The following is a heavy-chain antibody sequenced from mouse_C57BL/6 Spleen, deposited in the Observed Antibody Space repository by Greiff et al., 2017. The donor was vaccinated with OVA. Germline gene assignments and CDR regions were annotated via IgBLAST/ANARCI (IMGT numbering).Heavy chain of an antibody. V-gene: IGHV2-9-1*01. D-gene: IGHD2-3*01. CDR1: GFSLTSYA. CDR3: ARNDDGYIDY. Sequence: QVQLKESGPGLVAPSQSLSITCTVSGFSLTSYAIRWVRQPPGKGLEWLGVIWPGGGKNYNSALKSRLSISKDNSKSQVFLKMNSLQTDDTARYYCARNDDGYIDYWGQGTTLTVSS. CDR2: IWPGGGK. J-gene: IGHJ2*01.